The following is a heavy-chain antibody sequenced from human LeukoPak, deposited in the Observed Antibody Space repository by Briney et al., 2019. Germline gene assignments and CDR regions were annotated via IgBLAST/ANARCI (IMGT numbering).Heavy chain of an antibody. J-gene: IGHJ4*02. CDR3: AREWLQSGVYFDY. CDR2: VYYSGST. V-gene: IGHV4-31*03. D-gene: IGHD5-24*01. CDR1: GGSISSGGYY. Sequence: SQTLSLTCTVSGGSISSGGYYWSWIRQHPGKGLEWIGYVYYSGSTYYNPSLKSRVTISVDTSKNQFSLKLSSVTAADTAVYYCAREWLQSGVYFDYWGQGTLVTVSS.